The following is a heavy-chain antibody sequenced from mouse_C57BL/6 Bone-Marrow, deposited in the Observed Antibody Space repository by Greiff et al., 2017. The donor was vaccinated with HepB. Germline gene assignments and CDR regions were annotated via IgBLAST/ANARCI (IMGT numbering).Heavy chain of an antibody. Sequence: EVKLQESGPGLVKPSQSLSLTCSVTGYSITSGYYWNWIRQFPGNKLEWMGYISYDGSNNYNPSLKNRISITRDTSKNQFFLKLNSVTTEDTATYYCAREGKTYWYFDVWGTGTTVTVSS. V-gene: IGHV3-6*01. J-gene: IGHJ1*03. CDR1: GYSITSGYY. CDR3: AREGKTYWYFDV. CDR2: ISYDGSN.